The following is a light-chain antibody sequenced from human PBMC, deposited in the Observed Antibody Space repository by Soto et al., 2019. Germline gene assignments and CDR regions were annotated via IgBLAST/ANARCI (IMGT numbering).Light chain of an antibody. CDR1: LLAGKY. Sequence: SYELTQPSSVSVSPGQTARITCSGDLLAGKYARWFQQKPGQAPLLVIYRDNTRPSGIPERFSGSSSGTTVTLTISGARIDDEADYYCSSVADNIVLFGGGTKVTVL. CDR3: SSVADNIVL. CDR2: RDN. J-gene: IGLJ3*02. V-gene: IGLV3-27*01.